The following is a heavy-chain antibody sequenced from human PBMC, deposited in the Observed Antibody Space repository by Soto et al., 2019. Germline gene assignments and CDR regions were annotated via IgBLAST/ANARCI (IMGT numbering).Heavy chain of an antibody. CDR1: GFIFRHAW. CDR2: IKTKTEGGTT. CDR3: TIGYSSGWPLDV. J-gene: IGHJ6*02. Sequence: EVQLVESGGGLVKPGGSLGLSCAASGFIFRHAWMTWVRQAPGKGLEWVGRIKTKTEGGTTDYAAPVKGRFTISRDDSKNTLYLQMNSLKTEDTAVYSCTIGYSSGWPLDVWGQGTTVPVSS. D-gene: IGHD6-25*01. V-gene: IGHV3-15*01.